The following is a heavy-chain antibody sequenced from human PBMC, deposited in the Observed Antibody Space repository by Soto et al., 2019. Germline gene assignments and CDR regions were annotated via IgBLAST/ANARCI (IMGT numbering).Heavy chain of an antibody. V-gene: IGHV1-2*02. Sequence: QVQLVQSGAEVKKSGASVKISCKASGYSFTGYYIHWVRQAPGQGFEWMGEISPNSGGTKYAQKFQVRVTMTRDTSITTVYMDLSNLSPDDTAVYYCGKGRSGDVGVFYWGQGTLVTVYS. D-gene: IGHD1-26*01. CDR3: GKGRSGDVGVFY. CDR1: GYSFTGYY. CDR2: ISPNSGGT. J-gene: IGHJ4*02.